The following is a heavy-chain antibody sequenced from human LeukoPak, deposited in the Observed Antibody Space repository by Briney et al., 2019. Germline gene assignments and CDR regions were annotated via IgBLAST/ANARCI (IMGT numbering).Heavy chain of an antibody. V-gene: IGHV4-59*01. Sequence: SETLSLTCTVSGGSISSYYWSWIRQPPGKGLEWIGYIYYSGYTNYNPSLKSRVTISVDTSKNQFSLKLSSVTAADTAVYYCARGALSGDGYNFGYWGQGTLVTVSS. CDR1: GGSISSYY. CDR2: IYYSGYT. D-gene: IGHD5-24*01. CDR3: ARGALSGDGYNFGY. J-gene: IGHJ4*02.